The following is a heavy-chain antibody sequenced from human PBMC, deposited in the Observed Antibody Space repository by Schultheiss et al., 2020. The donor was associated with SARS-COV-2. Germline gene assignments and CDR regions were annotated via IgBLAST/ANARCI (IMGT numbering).Heavy chain of an antibody. CDR1: GFTFSSYA. D-gene: IGHD3-10*01. CDR2: INSDGSST. CDR3: ARGGGMVRGVIIMDY. Sequence: GGSLRLSCAASGFTFSSYAMHWVRQAPGKGLVWVSRINSDGSSTSYADSVKGRFTISRDNAKNTLYLQMNSLRAEDTAVYYCARGGGMVRGVIIMDYWGQGTLVTVSS. J-gene: IGHJ4*02. V-gene: IGHV3-74*01.